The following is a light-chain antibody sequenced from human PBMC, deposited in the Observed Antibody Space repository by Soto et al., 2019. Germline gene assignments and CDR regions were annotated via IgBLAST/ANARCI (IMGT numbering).Light chain of an antibody. CDR1: QGISSY. CDR2: AAS. J-gene: IGKJ5*01. CDR3: QQLNSYRT. V-gene: IGKV1-9*01. Sequence: DIQLTQSPSFLSASVGDRVTITCRASQGISSYLAWYQQKPGKAPKLLIYAASTLQSGVPSRFSGSGSGTEFTLTISSLQPEDFATYYCQQLNSYRTFGQGTHWRLN.